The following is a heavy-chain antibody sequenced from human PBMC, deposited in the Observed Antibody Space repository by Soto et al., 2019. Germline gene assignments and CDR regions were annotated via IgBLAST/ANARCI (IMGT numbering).Heavy chain of an antibody. CDR2: ISSDSSNI. CDR3: AREKYSGYDGLDY. Sequence: GGSLRLPCAASGFTFSSYGMHWVRQAPGKGLEWVAYISSDSSNIYYADSVKGRFTISRDNAKNSLYLQMNSLRAEDTAVYYCAREKYSGYDGLDYWGQGTLVTVSS. V-gene: IGHV3-48*01. J-gene: IGHJ4*02. D-gene: IGHD5-12*01. CDR1: GFTFSSYG.